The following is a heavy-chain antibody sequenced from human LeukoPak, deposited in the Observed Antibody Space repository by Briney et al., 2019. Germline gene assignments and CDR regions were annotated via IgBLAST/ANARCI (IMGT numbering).Heavy chain of an antibody. J-gene: IGHJ5*02. CDR2: ISVSGDYT. CDR1: GFTFSSYA. D-gene: IGHD6-19*01. CDR3: AKDRSYSSGWYRGDGLS. Sequence: GGSLRLSCAASGFTFSSYAMNWVRQAPGKGLEWVSEISVSGDYTHYADAVKGRFTSSRDNRKKILYLQMDNLRAEDTGVYYCAKDRSYSSGWYRGDGLSWGQGTLVTVSS. V-gene: IGHV3-23*01.